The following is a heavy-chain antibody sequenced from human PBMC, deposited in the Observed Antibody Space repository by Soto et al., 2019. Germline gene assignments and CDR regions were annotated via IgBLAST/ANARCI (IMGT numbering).Heavy chain of an antibody. CDR2: ISWNSGSI. V-gene: IGHV3-9*01. J-gene: IGHJ6*02. CDR3: ARDENIVVVVAATTYYYGMDV. CDR1: GFTFDDYA. Sequence: GGSLRLSCAASGFTFDDYAMHWVRQAPGKGLEWVSGISWNSGSIGYADSVKGRFTISRDNAKNSLYLQMNSLRAEDTAVYYCARDENIVVVVAATTYYYGMDVWGQGTTVTVSS. D-gene: IGHD2-15*01.